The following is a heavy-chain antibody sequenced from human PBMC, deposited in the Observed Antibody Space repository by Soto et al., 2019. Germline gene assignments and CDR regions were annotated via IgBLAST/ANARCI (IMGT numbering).Heavy chain of an antibody. V-gene: IGHV3-23*01. CDR1: GFNFVAYG. D-gene: IGHD2-8*01. CDR2: LVGSVDSI. CDR3: AKDAIANNGVLEVFDM. J-gene: IGHJ3*02. Sequence: PWGFLRLPCAASGFNFVAYGMRWVSKAPGKGLQSLPGLVGSVDSIFSAPSGRGRFTASRDNSQNTLFLQMNSLRAEDTAVYYCAKDAIANNGVLEVFDMWGQGTKVTVSS.